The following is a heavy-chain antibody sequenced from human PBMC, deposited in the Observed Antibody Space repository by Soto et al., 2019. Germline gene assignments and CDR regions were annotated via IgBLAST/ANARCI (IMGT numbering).Heavy chain of an antibody. Sequence: GASVKVCCKASGGTFSSYTISWVRQAPGQGLEWMGRIIPILGIANYAQKFQGRVTITADKSTSTAYMELSSLRSEDTAVYYCAKDRLWGSSSAPVYGMDVWGQGTTVTVSS. D-gene: IGHD6-6*01. J-gene: IGHJ6*02. V-gene: IGHV1-69*04. CDR3: AKDRLWGSSSAPVYGMDV. CDR2: IIPILGIA. CDR1: GGTFSSYT.